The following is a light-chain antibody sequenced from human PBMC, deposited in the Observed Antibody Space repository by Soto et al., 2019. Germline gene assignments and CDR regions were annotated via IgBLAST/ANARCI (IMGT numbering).Light chain of an antibody. CDR2: SNN. V-gene: IGLV1-44*01. Sequence: QSVLTQPPSASGTPGQRVTLSCSGSSSNIGSNTVNWYQQLPGTAPKLLIYSNNQRPSGVPDRYSGSKSGTSASLAISGLQSEDEADYYCAAWDDSLNGQEVFVVGTQLTVL. J-gene: IGLJ2*01. CDR3: AAWDDSLNGQEV. CDR1: SSNIGSNT.